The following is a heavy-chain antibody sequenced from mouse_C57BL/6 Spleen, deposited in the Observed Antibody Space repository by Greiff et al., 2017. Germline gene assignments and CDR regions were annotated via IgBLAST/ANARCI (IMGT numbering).Heavy chain of an antibody. CDR2: INPNNGGT. Sequence: EVQLQQSGPELVKPGASVKISCKASGYTFTDYYMNWVKQSHGKSLEWIGDINPNNGGTSYNQKFKGKATLTVDKSSSTAYMELRSLTSEDSAVYYCAREEIAMDYWGQGTSVTVSS. CDR1: GYTFTDYY. V-gene: IGHV1-26*01. J-gene: IGHJ4*01. CDR3: AREEIAMDY.